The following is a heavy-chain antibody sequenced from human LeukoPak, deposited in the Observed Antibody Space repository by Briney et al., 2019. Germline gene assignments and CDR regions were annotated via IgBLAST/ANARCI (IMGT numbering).Heavy chain of an antibody. V-gene: IGHV3-73*01. CDR3: ARDNISRLYSYGLVSTEDYYYYYMDV. J-gene: IGHJ6*03. CDR1: GFTFSDSA. Sequence: PGGSLRLSCAASGFTFSDSALHWVRQASGKGLEWVGRIRSKAKNYATAYATSVKGRFTISRDDSKNTAYLQMNSLRAEDTALYYCARDNISRLYSYGLVSTEDYYYYYMDVWGKGTTVTVSS. D-gene: IGHD5-18*01. CDR2: IRSKAKNYAT.